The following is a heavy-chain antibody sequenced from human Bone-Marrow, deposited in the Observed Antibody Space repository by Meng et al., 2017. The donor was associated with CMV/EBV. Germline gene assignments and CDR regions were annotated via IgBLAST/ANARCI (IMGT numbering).Heavy chain of an antibody. J-gene: IGHJ6*02. CDR3: AKGGGERVTFDAMDV. CDR2: ISSSSSYI. Sequence: ETLSLTCTVSGGSISSSSYYWGWIRQPPGKGLEWVSSISSSSSYIYYADSVKGRFTISRDNAKKTLSLQMNTLRPDDTALYYCAKGGGERVTFDAMDVWGQGTTVTVYS. CDR1: GGSISSSS. V-gene: IGHV3-21*03. D-gene: IGHD2-21*02.